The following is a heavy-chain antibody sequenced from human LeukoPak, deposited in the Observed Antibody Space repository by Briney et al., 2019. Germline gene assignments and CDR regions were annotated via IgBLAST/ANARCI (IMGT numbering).Heavy chain of an antibody. Sequence: GASVKVPCKASGFTFTSSAMQWVRQARGQRLEWIGWIVVGSGNTNYAQKFQERVTITRDMSTSTAYMELSSLRSEDTAVYYCAAESGYYGSGSSGHDAFDIWGQGAMVTVSS. D-gene: IGHD3-10*01. CDR3: AAESGYYGSGSSGHDAFDI. V-gene: IGHV1-58*02. CDR2: IVVGSGNT. CDR1: GFTFTSSA. J-gene: IGHJ3*02.